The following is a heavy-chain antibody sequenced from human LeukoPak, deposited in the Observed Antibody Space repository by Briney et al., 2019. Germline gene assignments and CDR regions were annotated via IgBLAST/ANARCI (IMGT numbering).Heavy chain of an antibody. CDR2: INPNSGGT. CDR3: ARDIGIAAAGTPYYYGMDV. D-gene: IGHD6-13*01. V-gene: IGHV1-2*02. Sequence: ASVKVSFKASGYTFTGYYMHWVRQAPGHGLEWMGWINPNSGGTNYAQKFQGRVTMTRDTSISTAYMELSRLRSDDTAVYYCARDIGIAAAGTPYYYGMDVWGQGTTVTVSS. J-gene: IGHJ6*02. CDR1: GYTFTGYY.